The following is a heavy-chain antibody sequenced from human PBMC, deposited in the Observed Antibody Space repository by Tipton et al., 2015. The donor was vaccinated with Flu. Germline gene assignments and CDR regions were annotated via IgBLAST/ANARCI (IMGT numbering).Heavy chain of an antibody. Sequence: TLSLTCIVSGDSIRSDYFWGWIRQPPGKGLEWIGQISRGGATYYNSSLQSRATISVDSSRNRFSLKVRSVTAADTATYYCSSRDYSNYVSQPKNWFDLWGQGILVTVSS. CDR1: GDSIRSDYF. CDR3: SSRDYSNYVSQPKNWFDL. CDR2: ISRGGAT. J-gene: IGHJ5*02. V-gene: IGHV4-38-2*02. D-gene: IGHD4-11*01.